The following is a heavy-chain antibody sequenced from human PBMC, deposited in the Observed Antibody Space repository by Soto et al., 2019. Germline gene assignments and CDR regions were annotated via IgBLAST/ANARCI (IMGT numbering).Heavy chain of an antibody. J-gene: IGHJ4*02. CDR3: AKDDILTGYYPSPPFDY. CDR2: ISDDGSNK. CDR1: GFTFSSYG. Sequence: QVQLVESGGGVVQPGRSLRLSCAASGFTFSSYGMHWVRQAPGKGLEWVAVISDDGSNKYYADSVKGRFTISTDNSKNKLYLQRNSLRAEDTAVYYCAKDDILTGYYPSPPFDYWGQGTLVTVSS. V-gene: IGHV3-30*18. D-gene: IGHD3-9*01.